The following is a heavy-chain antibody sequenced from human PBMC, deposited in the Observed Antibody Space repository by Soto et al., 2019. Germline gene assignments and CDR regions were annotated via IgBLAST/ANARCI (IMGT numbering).Heavy chain of an antibody. J-gene: IGHJ4*02. V-gene: IGHV1-46*01. CDR3: ANLPPRGNKYEPADY. CDR1: GYTLTSYY. CDR2: INPSGGST. Sequence: ASVKVSCKASGYTLTSYYMHWVRQAPGQGPEWMGIINPSGGSTSYAQKFQGRVTMTRDTSTSTVYMELSSLRTEDTAVYHCANLPPRGNKYEPADYWGQGTLVTVSS. D-gene: IGHD5-12*01.